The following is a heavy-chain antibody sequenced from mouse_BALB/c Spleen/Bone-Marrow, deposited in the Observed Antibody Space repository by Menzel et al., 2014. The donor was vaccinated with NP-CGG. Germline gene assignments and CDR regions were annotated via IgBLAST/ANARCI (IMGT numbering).Heavy chain of an antibody. CDR3: ARGGYYEALSY. CDR1: GYSFTGYA. Sequence: DVQLVESGPELVKPGASMKISCKASGYSFTGYAINWVKQSHGKTLEWIGLINPHNVGTSHNQKFKGKATLTVDKSSSTAYMELLSLTSEDSAVYYCARGGYYEALSYWGQGTTLTVSS. J-gene: IGHJ2*01. V-gene: IGHV1-26*01. CDR2: INPHNVGT. D-gene: IGHD1-1*01.